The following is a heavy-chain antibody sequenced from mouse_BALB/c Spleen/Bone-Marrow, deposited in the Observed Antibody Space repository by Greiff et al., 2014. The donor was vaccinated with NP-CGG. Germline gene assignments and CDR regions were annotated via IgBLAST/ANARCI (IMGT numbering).Heavy chain of an antibody. CDR3: ARRYTNPYYAIDY. V-gene: IGHV1S137*01. CDR2: ISTYYGDA. Sequence: QVQLQQSGAELVRPGVSVKISCKGSGYTFTDYAMHWVKQSHAKSLEWIGVISTYYGDARYNQNFKGKATMTVDRSSSTAYMELTRLTAEDSAIYYGARRYTNPYYAIDYWGQGTSVTVSS. D-gene: IGHD1-1*01. CDR1: GYTFTDYA. J-gene: IGHJ4*01.